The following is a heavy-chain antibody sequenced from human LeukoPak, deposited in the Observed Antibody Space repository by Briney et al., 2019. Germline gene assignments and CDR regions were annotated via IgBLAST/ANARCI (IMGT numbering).Heavy chain of an antibody. J-gene: IGHJ4*02. CDR1: GYTFTSYG. CDR3: ARGIPFYDFWSGYYM. V-gene: IGHV1-18*01. D-gene: IGHD3-3*01. CDR2: ISAYNGNT. Sequence: ASVKVSCKASGYTFTSYGISWVRQAPGQGLEWMGWISAYNGNTNYAQKLQGRVTMTTDTSTSTAYMGLRSLRSDDTAVYYCARGIPFYDFWSGYYMWGQGTLVTVSS.